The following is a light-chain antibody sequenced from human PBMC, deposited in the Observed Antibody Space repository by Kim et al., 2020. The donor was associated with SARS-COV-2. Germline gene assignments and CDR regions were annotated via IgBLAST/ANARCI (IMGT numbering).Light chain of an antibody. J-gene: IGKJ4*01. CDR2: WAS. V-gene: IGKV4-1*01. CDR3: HQSYSTPLS. Sequence: AIINCKSSQSVLYSSDNKNHLALYQQKPGQPPKLLIYWASTREAGVPDRCSVSGSGTDFTLTISSLQAEDVAVYYCHQSYSTPLSFGGGTKVDIK. CDR1: QSVLYSSDNKNH.